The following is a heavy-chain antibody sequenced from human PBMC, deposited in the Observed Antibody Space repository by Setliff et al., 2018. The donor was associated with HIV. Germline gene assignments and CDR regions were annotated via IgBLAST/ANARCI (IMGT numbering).Heavy chain of an antibody. CDR2: MYHTGST. CDR3: ARRAGSDYFTRFDY. Sequence: PSETLSLTCAVSGYSISSGCYWGWIRQPPGKGLEWIGSMYHTGSTYYSPSLNSRFTISVDTSKNQFSLKLRSVTAADTAVYYCARRAGSDYFTRFDYWGQGTLVTVSS. J-gene: IGHJ4*02. CDR1: GYSISSGCY. D-gene: IGHD3-10*01. V-gene: IGHV4-38-2*01.